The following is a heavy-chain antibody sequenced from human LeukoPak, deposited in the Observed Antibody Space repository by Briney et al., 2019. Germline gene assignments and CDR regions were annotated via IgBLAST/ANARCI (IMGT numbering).Heavy chain of an antibody. CDR2: ISSSSSYI. Sequence: GGSLRLSCAASGFTFSRYAMGWARQAPGKGLEWVSSISSSSSYIYYADSVKGRFTISRDNAKNSLYLQMNSLRAEDTAVYYCARDCGYECSPGVDYWGQGTLVTVSS. J-gene: IGHJ4*02. D-gene: IGHD5-12*01. CDR3: ARDCGYECSPGVDY. CDR1: GFTFSRYA. V-gene: IGHV3-21*01.